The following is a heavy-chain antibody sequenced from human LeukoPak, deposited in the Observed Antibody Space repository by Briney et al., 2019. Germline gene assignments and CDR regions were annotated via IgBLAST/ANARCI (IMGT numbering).Heavy chain of an antibody. D-gene: IGHD6-13*01. Sequence: SETLSLTCTVSGGSISSYYWSWIRQPPGKGLEWIGYIYYSGSTNYNPSLKSRVTISVDTSKNQFSLKLNSVTAADTAVYYCARGPGYSSSIDYWGQGTLVTVSS. V-gene: IGHV4-59*01. CDR1: GGSISSYY. CDR3: ARGPGYSSSIDY. CDR2: IYYSGST. J-gene: IGHJ4*02.